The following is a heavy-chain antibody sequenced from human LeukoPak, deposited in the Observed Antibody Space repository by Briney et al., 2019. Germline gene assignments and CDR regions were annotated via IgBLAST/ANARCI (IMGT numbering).Heavy chain of an antibody. CDR3: ARDSTAAAVRA. CDR2: INPSGGST. D-gene: IGHD6-13*01. CDR1: GYKFTNYG. Sequence: ASVKVSCKASGYKFTNYGISWVRQAPGQGLEWMGIINPSGGSTSYAQKFQGRVTMTRDMSTSTVYMELSSLRSEDTAVYYCARDSTAAAVRAWGQGTLVTVSS. V-gene: IGHV1-46*01. J-gene: IGHJ5*02.